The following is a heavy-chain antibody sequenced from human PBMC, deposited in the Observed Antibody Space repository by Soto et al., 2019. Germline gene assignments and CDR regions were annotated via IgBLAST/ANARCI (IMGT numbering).Heavy chain of an antibody. V-gene: IGHV1-8*01. CDR1: GYTFTSYD. J-gene: IGHJ5*02. CDR2: MNPNSGNT. CDR3: ARGFVDTAMAPYVYNWFDP. D-gene: IGHD5-18*01. Sequence: GASVKVSCKASGYTFTSYDINWVRQATGQGLEWMGWMNPNSGNTGYAQKFQGRVTMTRNTSISTAYMELSSLRSEDTAVYYCARGFVDTAMAPYVYNWFDPWGQGTLVTVSS.